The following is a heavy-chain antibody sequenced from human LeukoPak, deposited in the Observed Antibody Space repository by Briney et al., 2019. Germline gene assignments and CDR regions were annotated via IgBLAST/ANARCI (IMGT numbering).Heavy chain of an antibody. V-gene: IGHV3-66*01. J-gene: IGHJ4*02. CDR1: GFTVSSNH. Sequence: GGSLRLSCAASGFTVSSNHMSWVRQAPGKGLEWVSVIYSGGSTYYADSVKGRFTISRDDSKNTLYLQINSLRGEDTAVYYCARATTYYDILGYWGQGTLVTVSS. CDR3: ARATTYYDILGY. CDR2: IYSGGST. D-gene: IGHD3-9*01.